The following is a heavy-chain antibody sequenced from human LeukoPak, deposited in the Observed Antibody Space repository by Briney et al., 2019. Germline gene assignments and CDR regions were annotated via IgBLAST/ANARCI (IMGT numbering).Heavy chain of an antibody. D-gene: IGHD1-1*01. J-gene: IGHJ5*02. CDR3: ARLGDWNDSSRNCFDP. V-gene: IGHV5-51*01. CDR1: GYSLTSYW. Sequence: GESLKISCKGSGYSLTSYWIGRVRPIPGKGLEWMGIIYLGGSDARYSPSFQGQVTISADKANSTAYLQWSSLKASDTAMYYCARLGDWNDSSRNCFDPWGQGNLITVSS. CDR2: IYLGGSDA.